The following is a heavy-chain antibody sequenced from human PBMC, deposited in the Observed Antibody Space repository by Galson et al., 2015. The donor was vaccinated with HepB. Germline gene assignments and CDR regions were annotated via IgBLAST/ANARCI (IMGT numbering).Heavy chain of an antibody. CDR1: GFTFSSYG. CDR3: AKDQLDSAAMIVVVIPVD. Sequence: SLRLSCAASGFTFSSYGMHWVRQAPGKGLEWVAVISYDGSNKYYADSVKGRFTISRDNSKNTLYLQMNSLRAEDTAVYYCAKDQLDSAAMIVVVIPVDWGQGTLVTVSS. V-gene: IGHV3-30*18. CDR2: ISYDGSNK. D-gene: IGHD3-22*01. J-gene: IGHJ4*02.